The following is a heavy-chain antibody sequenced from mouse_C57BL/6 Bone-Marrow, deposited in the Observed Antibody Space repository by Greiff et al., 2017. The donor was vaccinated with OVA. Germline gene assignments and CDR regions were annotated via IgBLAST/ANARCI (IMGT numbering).Heavy chain of an antibody. Sequence: VKLQESGPGLVQPSQSLSITCTVSGFSLTSYGVHWVRQSPGKGLEWLGVIWSGGSTDYNAAFISRLSISKDNSKSQVFFKMNSLQADDTAIYYCARKADGNLPWFAYWGQGTLVTVSA. J-gene: IGHJ3*01. CDR3: ARKADGNLPWFAY. CDR1: GFSLTSYG. CDR2: IWSGGST. D-gene: IGHD2-1*01. V-gene: IGHV2-2*01.